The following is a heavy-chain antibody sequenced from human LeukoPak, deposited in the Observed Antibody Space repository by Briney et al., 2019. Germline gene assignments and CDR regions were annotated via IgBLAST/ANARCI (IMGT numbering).Heavy chain of an antibody. CDR3: ARGGGSIIAAYFDY. J-gene: IGHJ4*02. D-gene: IGHD6-6*01. V-gene: IGHV3-64*01. Sequence: GGSLRLSCAASGFTFSSYAMHWVRQAPGKGLEYVSAISSNGGSTYYANSVKGRFTISRDNSKNTLYLQMGSLRAEDMAVYYCARGGGSIIAAYFDYWGQGTLVTVSS. CDR2: ISSNGGST. CDR1: GFTFSSYA.